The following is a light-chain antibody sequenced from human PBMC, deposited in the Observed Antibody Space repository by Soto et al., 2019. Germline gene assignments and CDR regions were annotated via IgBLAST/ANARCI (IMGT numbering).Light chain of an antibody. J-gene: IGKJ1*01. Sequence: EIVLTQSPGTLSLSPGERATLSCGASQSVTSNYLAWYQQKPGQAPRLLIFGASIRVKGIPDRFIGSGSGTDFTLTISRLEHEDFAVYYCQHYVTSLTTFGQGTKVEVK. CDR2: GAS. V-gene: IGKV3-20*01. CDR3: QHYVTSLTT. CDR1: QSVTSNY.